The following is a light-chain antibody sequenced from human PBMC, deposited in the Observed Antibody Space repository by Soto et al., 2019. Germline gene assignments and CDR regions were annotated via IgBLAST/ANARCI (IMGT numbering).Light chain of an antibody. V-gene: IGLV7-43*01. Sequence: QAVGTQEPSLTVSPGGTVTLTCASSTGPVTSDYCPNWFQERAGQAPRALIYSTTKKHSCAPARFSGSLLGGKAALTLSGVQPEDEADYYCLLYYGAAVVFGGGTKVTVL. CDR1: TGPVTSDYC. J-gene: IGLJ2*01. CDR3: LLYYGAAVV. CDR2: STT.